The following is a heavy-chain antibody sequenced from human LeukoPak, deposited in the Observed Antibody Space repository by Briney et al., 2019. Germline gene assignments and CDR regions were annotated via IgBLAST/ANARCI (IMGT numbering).Heavy chain of an antibody. J-gene: IGHJ4*02. CDR3: AREMAARPYYFDY. V-gene: IGHV4-38-2*02. D-gene: IGHD6-6*01. CDR2: IYHSGST. CDR1: GFFISSGYY. Sequence: SETLSLTYTVSGFFISSGYYWGWIRQPPGKGLEWIGIIYHSGSTYYNPSLKSRVTISVDTSKNQFSLKLSSVTAADTAVYYCAREMAARPYYFDYWGQGTLVTVSS.